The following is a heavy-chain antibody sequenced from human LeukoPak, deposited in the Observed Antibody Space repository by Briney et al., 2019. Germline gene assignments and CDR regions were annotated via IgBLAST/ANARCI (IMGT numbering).Heavy chain of an antibody. Sequence: PSETLPLTCTVSGGSISSYYWSWIRQPAGKGLEWIGRIYTSGSTNYNPSLKSRVTMSVDTSKNQFSLKLSSVTAADTAVYYCARMEGQNLDPRYYYSYGRDFGGKGTTVTVPS. CDR3: ARMEGQNLDPRYYYSYGRDF. CDR2: IYTSGST. D-gene: IGHD3-3*01. J-gene: IGHJ6*04. CDR1: GGSISSYY. V-gene: IGHV4-4*07.